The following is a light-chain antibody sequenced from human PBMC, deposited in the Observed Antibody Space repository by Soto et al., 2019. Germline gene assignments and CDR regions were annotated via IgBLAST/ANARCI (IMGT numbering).Light chain of an antibody. CDR2: TTN. J-gene: IGLJ1*01. Sequence: QSVLTQPHSASGTPGQRVTISCSGSSSNIGTSSVHWYQQLPGTAPKLLISTTNQRPSGVPERFSGSKSGTSASLAISGLQSEDEADYYCAAWDVSLNGHVLGTGTKVTVL. CDR1: SSNIGTSS. V-gene: IGLV1-44*01. CDR3: AAWDVSLNGHV.